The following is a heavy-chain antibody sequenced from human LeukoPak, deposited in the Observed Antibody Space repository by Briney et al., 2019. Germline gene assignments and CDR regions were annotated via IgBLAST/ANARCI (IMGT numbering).Heavy chain of an antibody. CDR3: ARVAYYYDSSGYYPLGDY. Sequence: RPGGSLRLSCADSGFTFVDYGMSWVRQAPGKGLEWVSGINWNGGSTGYADSVKGRFTISRDNAKNSLYLQMNSLRAEDTALYYCARVAYYYDSSGYYPLGDYWGQGTLVTVSS. CDR2: INWNGGST. D-gene: IGHD3-22*01. CDR1: GFTFVDYG. J-gene: IGHJ4*02. V-gene: IGHV3-20*04.